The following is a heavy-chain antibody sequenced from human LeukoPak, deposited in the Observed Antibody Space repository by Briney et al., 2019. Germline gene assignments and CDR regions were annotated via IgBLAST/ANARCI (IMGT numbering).Heavy chain of an antibody. CDR3: ARDRGGDYGYYYYMDV. CDR2: IYYSGST. Sequence: SEILSLTCTVSGGSISSYYWSWLRQPPRKGLEWIGYIYYSGSTNYNPSLKSRVTISVDTSKNQFSLKLSSVTAADTAVYYCARDRGGDYGYYYYMDVWGKGTTVTVSS. D-gene: IGHD4-17*01. V-gene: IGHV4-59*01. CDR1: GGSISSYY. J-gene: IGHJ6*03.